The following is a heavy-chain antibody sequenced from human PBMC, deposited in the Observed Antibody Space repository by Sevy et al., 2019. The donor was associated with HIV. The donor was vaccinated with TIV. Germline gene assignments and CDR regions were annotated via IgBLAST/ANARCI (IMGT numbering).Heavy chain of an antibody. D-gene: IGHD3-10*01. CDR3: ARDTRAVRGVRKHYYYGMDV. V-gene: IGHV3-11*01. Sequence: GGSLRLSCAASGFTFSDYYMSWIRQAPGKGLEWVSYISSSGSTIYYADSVKGRFTISRYNAKNSLYLQMNSLRAEDTAVYDCARDTRAVRGVRKHYYYGMDVWGQGTTVTVSS. CDR1: GFTFSDYY. CDR2: ISSSGSTI. J-gene: IGHJ6*02.